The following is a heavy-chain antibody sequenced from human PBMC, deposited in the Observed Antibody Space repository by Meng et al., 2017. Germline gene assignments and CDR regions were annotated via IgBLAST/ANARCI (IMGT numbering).Heavy chain of an antibody. J-gene: IGHJ4*02. CDR2: ISAYNGNT. V-gene: IGHV1-18*01. CDR1: GYTFTSYG. CDR3: AAIPSITFGGVIVNFDY. Sequence: ASVKVSCKASGYTFTSYGISWVRQAPGQGLEWMGWISAYNGNTNYAQKLQGRVTMTTDTSTSTAYMELRSLRSEDTAVYYCAAIPSITFGGVIVNFDYWGQGTLVTVSS. D-gene: IGHD3-16*02.